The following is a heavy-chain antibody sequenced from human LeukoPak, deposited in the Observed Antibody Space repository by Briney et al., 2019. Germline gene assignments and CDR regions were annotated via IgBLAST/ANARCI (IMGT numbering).Heavy chain of an antibody. D-gene: IGHD6-19*01. CDR3: ASFERARRIAVAGIPHDDY. Sequence: PGGSLRLSCAASGFTFSSYEMNWVRQAPGKGLEWVSYISSSGSTIYYADSVKGRFTISRDNAKNSLYLQMNSLRAEDTAVYYCASFERARRIAVAGIPHDDYWGQGTLVTVSS. CDR2: ISSSGSTI. J-gene: IGHJ4*02. V-gene: IGHV3-48*03. CDR1: GFTFSSYE.